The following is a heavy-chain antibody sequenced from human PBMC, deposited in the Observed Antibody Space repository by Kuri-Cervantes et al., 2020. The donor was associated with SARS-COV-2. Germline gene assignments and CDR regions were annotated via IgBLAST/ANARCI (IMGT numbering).Heavy chain of an antibody. CDR2: ISFGGSTT. D-gene: IGHD1-26*01. CDR3: VRDGIVGATPHFDY. J-gene: IGHJ4*02. CDR1: GLTFSNYA. V-gene: IGHV3-23*01. Sequence: GESLKISCAGSGLTFSNYAMSWVRQAPGKGLKWVSGISFGGSTTYYADSVRGRFTISRDKAKNTLYLLMNSLRAEDTAVYYCVRDGIVGATPHFDYWGQGTLVTVSS.